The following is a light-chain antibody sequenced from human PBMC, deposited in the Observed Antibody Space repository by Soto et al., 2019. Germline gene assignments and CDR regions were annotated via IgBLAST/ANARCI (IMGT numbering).Light chain of an antibody. J-gene: IGLJ2*01. Sequence: QSVLTQPPSASWTPGQRVTISCSGSSSNIGSNTVNWYQQLPGTAPKLLIYSNDQRPSGVPDRFSGSKSGTSASLAISGLQSEDEADYYCAAWDDSLNVYVVFGGGTKLTVL. CDR1: SSNIGSNT. CDR3: AAWDDSLNVYVV. V-gene: IGLV1-44*01. CDR2: SND.